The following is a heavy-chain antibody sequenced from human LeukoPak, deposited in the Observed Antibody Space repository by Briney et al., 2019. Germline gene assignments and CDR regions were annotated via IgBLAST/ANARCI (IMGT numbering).Heavy chain of an antibody. CDR3: ARDNSVGDNAWWFDP. V-gene: IGHV1-46*01. D-gene: IGHD1-26*01. Sequence: GASVKVSCKASGYTFTSYYMHWVRQAPGQGLEWMGLINPTGDSTGYAQKFQGRVTMIRDMSTSTDYMELSSLRSEDTAIYYCARDNSVGDNAWWFDPWGQGTLVTVSS. CDR1: GYTFTSYY. CDR2: INPTGDST. J-gene: IGHJ5*02.